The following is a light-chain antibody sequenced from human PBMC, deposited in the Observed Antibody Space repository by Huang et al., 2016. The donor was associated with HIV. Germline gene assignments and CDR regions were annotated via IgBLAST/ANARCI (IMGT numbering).Light chain of an antibody. V-gene: IGKV1-33*01. Sequence: IQMTQSPASLSANVGDRVTISCQASQDIRNYLNWYQQKPGKATTLLIYGASNLQTGVPSRFSGNGSGTDFTITISSLQSEDVATYYCQQYDNLYTFGQGTRLDIK. CDR2: GAS. CDR1: QDIRNY. CDR3: QQYDNLYT. J-gene: IGKJ2*01.